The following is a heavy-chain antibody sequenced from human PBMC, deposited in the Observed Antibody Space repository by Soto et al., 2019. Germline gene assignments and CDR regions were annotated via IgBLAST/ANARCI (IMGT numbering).Heavy chain of an antibody. J-gene: IGHJ4*02. CDR2: INSDGSST. D-gene: IGHD3-22*01. V-gene: IGHV3-74*01. CDR3: ARDSGCYYEPLFDY. Sequence: EVQLVESGGGLVQPGGSLRLSCAASGFTFSRYWMHWVRQAPGKGLVWVSRINSDGSSTSYADSVKGRCTISRDNAKNTLYLQMNSLRAEDTAVYYCARDSGCYYEPLFDYWGQGTLVTVSS. CDR1: GFTFSRYW.